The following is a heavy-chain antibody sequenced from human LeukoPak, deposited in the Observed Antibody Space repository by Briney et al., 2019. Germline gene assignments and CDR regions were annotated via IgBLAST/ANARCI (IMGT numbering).Heavy chain of an antibody. CDR1: GFTFTAYL. Sequence: GGSLRLSCAASGFTFTAYLIHWVRQAPGKGLEWVAVMSSDGNAMFYADSVKGRFTISRDNSKNTLYLQMNRLRAEDTAVYYCVRESEYYFDHSASFDYWGQGTLVTVPS. V-gene: IGHV3-30-3*01. CDR3: VRESEYYFDHSASFDY. D-gene: IGHD3-22*01. CDR2: MSSDGNAM. J-gene: IGHJ4*02.